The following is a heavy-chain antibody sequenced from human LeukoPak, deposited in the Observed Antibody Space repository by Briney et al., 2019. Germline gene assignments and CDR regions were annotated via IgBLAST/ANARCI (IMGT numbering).Heavy chain of an antibody. CDR1: GFTLSGHS. CDR2: ISPTSAYI. Sequence: PGGSLRLSCAATGFTLSGHSMNWVRQAPGKGLDWVSSISPTSAYIYYQDSVKGRFTISRDNAKNSLYLQMNSLRAEDTAVYYCARGDSRSSRYYSYYYMDVWGKGTTVTVFS. V-gene: IGHV3-21*01. D-gene: IGHD6-6*01. CDR3: ARGDSRSSRYYSYYYMDV. J-gene: IGHJ6*03.